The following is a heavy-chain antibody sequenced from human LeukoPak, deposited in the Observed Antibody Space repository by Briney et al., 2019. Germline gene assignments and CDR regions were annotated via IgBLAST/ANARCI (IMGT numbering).Heavy chain of an antibody. CDR3: AAQPCINGICYLDY. CDR2: ISYHARDQ. J-gene: IGHJ4*02. Sequence: GGSLRLSCTASGFTFSDHAMHWVRQAPGKGLEWVTVISYHARDQFYADSVKGRFTVSRDNSRNILYLQMNSLRAEDSAVYYCAAQPCINGICYLDYWGQGALVTVSS. V-gene: IGHV3-30*04. CDR1: GFTFSDHA. D-gene: IGHD2-8*01.